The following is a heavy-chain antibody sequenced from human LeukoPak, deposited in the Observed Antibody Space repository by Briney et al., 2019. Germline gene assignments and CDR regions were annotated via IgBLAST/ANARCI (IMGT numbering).Heavy chain of an antibody. D-gene: IGHD3-10*01. CDR1: GYSISSGYY. CDR2: IYYSGST. Sequence: PSETLSLTCAVSGYSISSGYYWGWIRQPPGKGLEWIGYIYYSGSTYYNPSLKSRVTISVDTSKNQFSLKLSSVTAADTAVYYCARDPFGDAFDIWGQGTMVTVSS. CDR3: ARDPFGDAFDI. J-gene: IGHJ3*02. V-gene: IGHV4-38-2*02.